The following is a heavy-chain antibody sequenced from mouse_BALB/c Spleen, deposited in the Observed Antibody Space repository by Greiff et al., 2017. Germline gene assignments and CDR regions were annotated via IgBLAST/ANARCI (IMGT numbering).Heavy chain of an antibody. V-gene: IGHV1-18*01. J-gene: IGHJ3*01. CDR2: INPNNGGT. CDR1: GYTFTDYN. CDR3: ARGLLLRYPRFAY. D-gene: IGHD1-1*01. Sequence: EVQLQQSGPELVKPGASVKIPCKASGYTFTDYNMDWVKQSHGKSLEWIGDINPNNGGTIYNQKFKGKATLTVDKSSSTAYMELRSLTSEDTAVYYCARGLLLRYPRFAYWGQGTLVTVSA.